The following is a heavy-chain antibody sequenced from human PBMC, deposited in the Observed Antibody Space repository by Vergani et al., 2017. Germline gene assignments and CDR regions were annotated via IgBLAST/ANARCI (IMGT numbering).Heavy chain of an antibody. CDR1: GFTFSSYS. D-gene: IGHD1-1*01. V-gene: IGHV3-48*04. CDR2: ISSSSSTI. J-gene: IGHJ4*02. CDR3: AGDDLCLVWNPLEN. Sequence: EVQLMESGGGLVQPGGSLRLSCAASGFTFSSYSMNWVRQAPGKGLEWVSYISSSSSTIYYADSVKGRFTISRDNAKNSRYLQMNSLRAEDTAVYYCAGDDLCLVWNPLENWGQGTLVTVSS.